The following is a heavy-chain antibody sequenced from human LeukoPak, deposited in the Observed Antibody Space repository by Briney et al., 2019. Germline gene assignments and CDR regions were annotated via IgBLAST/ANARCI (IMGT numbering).Heavy chain of an antibody. J-gene: IGHJ4*02. CDR2: IYYSGST. Sequence: SETLSLTCTVSGDSISNYYWSWIRQPPGKGLEWIRYIYYSGSTNNNPYLKSRVTVSVDTSKNQFSLKLTSVTIADTAVYYCARGMGGSTAVAGTFGCWGQGTLVTVSS. CDR3: ARGMGGSTAVAGTFGC. V-gene: IGHV4-59*01. CDR1: GDSISNYY. D-gene: IGHD6-19*01.